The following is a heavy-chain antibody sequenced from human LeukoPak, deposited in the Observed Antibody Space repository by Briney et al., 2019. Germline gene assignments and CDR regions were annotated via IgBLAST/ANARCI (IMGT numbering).Heavy chain of an antibody. J-gene: IGHJ3*02. V-gene: IGHV1-2*02. CDR3: ARAFGEFPLDAFDI. CDR2: INPNSGGT. D-gene: IGHD3-10*01. CDR1: GYTFTGYY. Sequence: ASAKVSCKASGYTFTGYYMHWVRQAPGQGLEWMGWINPNSGGTNYAQKFQGRVTMTRDTSISTAYMELSRLRSDDTAVYYCARAFGEFPLDAFDIWGQGTMVTVSS.